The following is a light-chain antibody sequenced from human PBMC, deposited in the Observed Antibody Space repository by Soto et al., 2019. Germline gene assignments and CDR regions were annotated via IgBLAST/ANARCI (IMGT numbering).Light chain of an antibody. CDR3: QQYTDWPLT. J-gene: IGKJ1*01. Sequence: EILLTQSPGTLSLSPWEIATLACRASQSVSSNYLAWYQQKPGQAPKVLIYRASIRATGIPDRFTGSGSGTDFTLTISRLEPEDFAVYYCQQYTDWPLTFGQGTKVDIK. CDR2: RAS. V-gene: IGKV3-20*01. CDR1: QSVSSNY.